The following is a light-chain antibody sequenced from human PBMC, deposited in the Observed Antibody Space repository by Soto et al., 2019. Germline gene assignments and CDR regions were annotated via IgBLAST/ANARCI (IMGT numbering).Light chain of an antibody. CDR2: AAS. CDR1: QGIRND. J-gene: IGKJ2*01. Sequence: AIQMTQSPSSLSASVGDRVTITCRASQGIRNDLGWYQQKPGKAPKLLIYAASSLQSGVPSRFSGSGSGTDFTLTISSLQPDAFTTYSGLIEYNYPSTFGQGTKLEIK. CDR3: LIEYNYPST. V-gene: IGKV1-6*01.